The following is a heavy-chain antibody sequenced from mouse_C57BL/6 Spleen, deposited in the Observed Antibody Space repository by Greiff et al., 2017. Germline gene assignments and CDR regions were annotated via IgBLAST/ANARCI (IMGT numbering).Heavy chain of an antibody. CDR3: ARRIYGNCGDYAMDY. D-gene: IGHD2-1*01. J-gene: IGHJ4*01. Sequence: EVQLVESGGGLVKPGGSLKLSCAASGFTFSDYGMHWVRQAPEKGLEWVAYISSGSSTSYYADTVKGRFTISRDNAKNTLFLQMTRLRSEDTAMYDCARRIYGNCGDYAMDYWGQGTSVTVSS. CDR2: ISSGSSTS. CDR1: GFTFSDYG. V-gene: IGHV5-17*01.